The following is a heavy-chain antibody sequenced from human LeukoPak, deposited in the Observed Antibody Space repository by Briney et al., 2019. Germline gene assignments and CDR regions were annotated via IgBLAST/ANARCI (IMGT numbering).Heavy chain of an antibody. CDR2: ISSRSSYI. J-gene: IGHJ4*02. CDR3: ARDEPDAKLDY. V-gene: IGHV3-21*01. D-gene: IGHD5-24*01. CDR1: GFTVSSNY. Sequence: GGSLRLSCAASGFTVSSNYMSWVRQAPGKGLEWVSSISSRSSYIYYADSVKGRFTISRDNAKDSLTLQMNSLRAEDTAVYYCARDEPDAKLDYWGQGTLVTVSS.